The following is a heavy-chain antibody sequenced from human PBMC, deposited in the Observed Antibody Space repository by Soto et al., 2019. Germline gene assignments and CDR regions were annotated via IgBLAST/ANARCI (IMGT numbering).Heavy chain of an antibody. CDR2: IIDSGAST. V-gene: IGHV3-23*01. CDR3: ARDVRAGEEDWFDP. J-gene: IGHJ5*02. CDR1: GFTFRSCA. Sequence: HPGGSLRLSCAASGFTFRSCAMGWVRQAPGKGLEYVSDIIDSGASTYYADSVKGRFTISRDNSKSTLYLQMDSLTADDMAVYYCARDVRAGEEDWFDPWGQGTLVTVSS.